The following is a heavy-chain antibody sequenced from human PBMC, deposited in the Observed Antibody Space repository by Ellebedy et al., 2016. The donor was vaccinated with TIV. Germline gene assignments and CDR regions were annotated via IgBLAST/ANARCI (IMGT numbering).Heavy chain of an antibody. V-gene: IGHV3-66*01. CDR2: IAIDSNT. CDR1: ELTVTSNF. Sequence: GGSLRLSCAASELTVTSNFMSWVRQAPGKGLAWVSTIAIDSNTYYADSVKGRFTISRDNSKNTLDIQMNSLRAEDTAVYYCARETYNDVDLKLWGIFDIWGQGTMVTVSS. J-gene: IGHJ3*02. D-gene: IGHD3-10*01. CDR3: ARETYNDVDLKLWGIFDI.